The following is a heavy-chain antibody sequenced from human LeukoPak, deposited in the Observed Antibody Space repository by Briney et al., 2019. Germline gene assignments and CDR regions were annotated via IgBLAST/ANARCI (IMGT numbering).Heavy chain of an antibody. CDR1: GYTFTTYG. J-gene: IGHJ6*02. Sequence: ASVKVSCKASGYTFTTYGTNWVRQAPGQGLEWMGWISTHNGNTNYAQKVQGRVTMTTATSTSTAYMELRSLRSDDTAVYFCARALQLVVPSIVSPTYYYYGMDVWGRGTTVTVSS. CDR3: ARALQLVVPSIVSPTYYYYGMDV. D-gene: IGHD2-2*01. CDR2: ISTHNGNT. V-gene: IGHV1-18*01.